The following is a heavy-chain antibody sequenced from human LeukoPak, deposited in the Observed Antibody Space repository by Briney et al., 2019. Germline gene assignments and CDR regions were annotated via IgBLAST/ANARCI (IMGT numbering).Heavy chain of an antibody. CDR2: IKQDGSEK. CDR1: GFTFDDYA. Sequence: GGSLRLSCAASGFTFDDYAMHWVRQAPGKGLEWVANIKQDGSEKYYVDSVKGRFTISRDNAKNSLYLQMNSLRAEDTAVYYCARARDSSGWHDYWGQGTLVTVSS. V-gene: IGHV3-7*01. CDR3: ARARDSSGWHDY. J-gene: IGHJ4*02. D-gene: IGHD6-19*01.